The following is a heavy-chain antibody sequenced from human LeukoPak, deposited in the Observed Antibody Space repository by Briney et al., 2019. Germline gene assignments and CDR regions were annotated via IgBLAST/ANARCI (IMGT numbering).Heavy chain of an antibody. D-gene: IGHD6-13*01. CDR3: AKERAAAGTSFDY. J-gene: IGHJ4*02. CDR1: GFTFSSYG. V-gene: IGHV3-30*18. CDR2: ISYDGSNK. Sequence: PGRSLRLSCAASGFTFSSYGMHWVRQAPGKGLEWVAVISYDGSNKYYADSVKGRFTISRDNSKNTLYLQMNSLRAEDTAVYYCAKERAAAGTSFDYWGQGTLVTVSS.